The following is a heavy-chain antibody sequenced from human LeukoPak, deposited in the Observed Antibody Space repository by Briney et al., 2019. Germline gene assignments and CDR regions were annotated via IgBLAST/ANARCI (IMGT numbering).Heavy chain of an antibody. CDR1: GYTFTSNY. D-gene: IGHD4-17*01. CDR3: AIDNTVRDEAWWFNP. J-gene: IGHJ5*02. CDR2: ISPSGGST. V-gene: IGHV1-46*01. Sequence: ASVKVSCKAFGYTFTSNYMHWVRQAPGQGPEWMGVISPSGGSTNYAQKFQGRVTLTRDISTSTDYLELSSMRSEDTAVYYCAIDNTVRDEAWWFNPWGQGTLVTVSS.